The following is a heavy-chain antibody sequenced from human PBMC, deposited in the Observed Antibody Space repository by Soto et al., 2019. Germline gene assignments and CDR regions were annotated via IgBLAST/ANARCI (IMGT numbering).Heavy chain of an antibody. CDR3: ARRKERSGPNYFDI. CDR2: MNPSNGNA. J-gene: IGHJ4*02. CDR1: GDTFTKYD. Sequence: ASVKVSCKASGDTFTKYDINWVRQATGQGLEWMGWMNPSNGNAGYGQNFRGRVTMTSNTSITTAYMELSGLRYEDTAVYYCARRKERSGPNYFDIWGQGTLVTVSS. V-gene: IGHV1-8*01.